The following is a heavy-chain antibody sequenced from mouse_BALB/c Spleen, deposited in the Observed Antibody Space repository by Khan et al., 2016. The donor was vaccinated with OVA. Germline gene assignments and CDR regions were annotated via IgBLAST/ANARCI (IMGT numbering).Heavy chain of an antibody. CDR1: GFSLSSYG. Sequence: QVQLKESGPGLVAPSQSLSITCTVSGFSLSSYGVHWVRQPPGKGLEWVGVMWAGKTTNYNSTLLSRLSISKDNSKSQVFLKMNSLQTDDTAMSFCAKALTYDRYDGYAMYYWGQGTSVTVAS. CDR3: AKALTYDRYDGYAMYY. V-gene: IGHV2-9*02. D-gene: IGHD2-14*01. J-gene: IGHJ4*01. CDR2: MWAGKTT.